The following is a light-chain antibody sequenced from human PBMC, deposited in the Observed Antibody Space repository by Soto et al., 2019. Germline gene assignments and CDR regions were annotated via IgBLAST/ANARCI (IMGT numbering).Light chain of an antibody. Sequence: QSALTQPASVSGSPGQSITISCTGTSSDVGGYNYVSWYQHHPGKAPKLIIYDVSKRPSGVANRFSGSKSGNTATLTISGLQPEDEADDDCSSYTTGNTRPRVFGTGTKLTVL. V-gene: IGLV2-14*03. CDR1: SSDVGGYNY. CDR3: SSYTTGNTRPRV. J-gene: IGLJ1*01. CDR2: DVS.